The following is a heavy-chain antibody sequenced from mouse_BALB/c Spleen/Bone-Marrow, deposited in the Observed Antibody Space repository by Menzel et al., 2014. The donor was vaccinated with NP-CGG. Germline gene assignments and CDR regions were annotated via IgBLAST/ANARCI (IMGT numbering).Heavy chain of an antibody. CDR2: INPESNTI. V-gene: IGHV4-1*02. CDR3: ARLGYYGWFAY. CDR1: GFDFSRYW. J-gene: IGHJ3*01. Sequence: EVHLVESGGGLVQPGGSLKLSCAASGFDFSRYWMSWVRQAPEKGLQWIGEINPESNTINYTPSLKDKFIISRDNAKNTLYLQMSKVRSEDTALYCCARLGYYGWFAYWGQGTLVTVSA. D-gene: IGHD2-3*01.